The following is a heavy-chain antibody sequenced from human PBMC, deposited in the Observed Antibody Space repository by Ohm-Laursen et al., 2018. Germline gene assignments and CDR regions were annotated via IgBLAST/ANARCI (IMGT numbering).Heavy chain of an antibody. CDR3: ARDLGGPGY. V-gene: IGHV3-74*01. J-gene: IGHJ4*02. CDR2: ISDNARSI. Sequence: SLRLSCAASGFMFRSYWMAWVRQVPGKGLVWISRISDNARSIDYADSVKGRFTISRDNAKNTLYLQMNSLRPEDTGVYYCARDLGGPGYWGQGTLVTVSS. D-gene: IGHD3-16*01. CDR1: GFMFRSYW.